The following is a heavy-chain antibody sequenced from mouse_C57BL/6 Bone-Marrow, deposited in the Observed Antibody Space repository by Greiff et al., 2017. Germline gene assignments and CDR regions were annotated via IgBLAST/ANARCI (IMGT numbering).Heavy chain of an antibody. D-gene: IGHD2-4*01. CDR2: IDPSDSYT. CDR3: AREGLGITTCDY. J-gene: IGHJ2*01. CDR1: GYTFTSYW. V-gene: IGHV1-69*01. Sequence: QVQLQQPGAELVMPGASVKLSCKASGYTFTSYWMHWVKQRPGQGLEWIGEIDPSDSYTNYNQKFKGKSTLTVDKSSSTAYMQLSSLTSGDSAVYYCAREGLGITTCDYWGQGTTLTVSS.